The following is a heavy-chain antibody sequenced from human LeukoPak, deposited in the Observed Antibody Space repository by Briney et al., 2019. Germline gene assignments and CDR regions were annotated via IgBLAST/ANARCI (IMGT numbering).Heavy chain of an antibody. Sequence: SETLSLTCAVYGESFTTFYWGWIRQTPGKGLEWIGEINHTGSTNYNPSLKSRVTISVDTSKNQFSLKLRSVTAADTAVYYCARKEGGQLVNTRRWFDPWGQGTLVTVSS. J-gene: IGHJ5*02. CDR2: INHTGST. CDR3: ARKEGGQLVNTRRWFDP. V-gene: IGHV4-34*01. CDR1: GESFTTFY. D-gene: IGHD6-13*01.